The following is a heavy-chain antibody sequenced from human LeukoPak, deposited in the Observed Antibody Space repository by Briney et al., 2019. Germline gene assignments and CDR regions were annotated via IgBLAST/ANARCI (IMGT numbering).Heavy chain of an antibody. V-gene: IGHV4-39*07. Sequence: SETLSLTCTVSGGSISSSSYYWGWIRQPPGKGLEWIGSIYYSGSTNYNPSLKSRVTISVDTSKNQFSLKLSSVTAADTAVYYCAGLDCGGDCYASPYYYYMDVWGKGTTVTVSS. CDR1: GGSISSSSYY. D-gene: IGHD2-21*01. CDR3: AGLDCGGDCYASPYYYYMDV. CDR2: IYYSGST. J-gene: IGHJ6*03.